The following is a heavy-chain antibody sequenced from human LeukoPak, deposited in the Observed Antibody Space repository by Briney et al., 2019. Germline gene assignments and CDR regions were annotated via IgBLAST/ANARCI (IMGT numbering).Heavy chain of an antibody. CDR1: ADIFTRYD. J-gene: IGHJ4*02. CDR2: MSPNSGNT. CDR3: AREGETVVGTPRLGTTQSFGY. Sequence: GASVKVSCKASADIFTRYDINWVRQAPGQGLERVGWMSPNSGNTGYVQKFQDRVTMTRDTSISTAYMELSSLRSEDTAVYYCAREGETVVGTPRLGTTQSFGYWGQGTLVTVSS. D-gene: IGHD1-1*01. V-gene: IGHV1-8*01.